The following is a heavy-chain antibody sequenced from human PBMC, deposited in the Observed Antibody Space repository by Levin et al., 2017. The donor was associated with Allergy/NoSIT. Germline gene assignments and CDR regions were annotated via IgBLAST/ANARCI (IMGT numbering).Heavy chain of an antibody. J-gene: IGHJ5*02. D-gene: IGHD3-10*01. Sequence: SETLSLTCTVSGGSVSSGSYYWSWIRQPPGKGLEWIGYIYYSGSTNYNPSLKSRVTISVDTSKNQFSLKLSSVTAADTAVYYCAREGRRLGGWTEIINWFDPWGQGTLVTVSS. V-gene: IGHV4-61*01. CDR1: GGSVSSGSYY. CDR2: IYYSGST. CDR3: AREGRRLGGWTEIINWFDP.